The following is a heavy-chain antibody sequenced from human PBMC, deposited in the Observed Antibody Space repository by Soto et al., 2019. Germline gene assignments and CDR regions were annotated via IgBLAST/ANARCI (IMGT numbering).Heavy chain of an antibody. CDR3: ARGPSGWFGYDY. Sequence: GSLRLSGAASGFTFSSSLMHWVRQAPGKGLVWVSRINSGASTTNYADSVKGRFTISRDNAKNTLYLQMDSLTAEDTAVYYCARGPSGWFGYDYWGQGTLVTVSS. V-gene: IGHV3-74*01. J-gene: IGHJ4*02. CDR2: INSGASTT. D-gene: IGHD6-19*01. CDR1: GFTFSSSL.